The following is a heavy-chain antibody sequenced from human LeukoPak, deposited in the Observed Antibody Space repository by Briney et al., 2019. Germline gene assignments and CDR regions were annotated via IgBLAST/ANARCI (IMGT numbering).Heavy chain of an antibody. Sequence: GGSLRLSCAASGFTFSEHYMDWVRQMPGKGLEWMGIIFPGDSDIRYSPSFQGQVTISADKSIRTAFLQWSTLEAADTAMYYCARQRDGYYFDYWGQGTLVTVSS. J-gene: IGHJ4*02. CDR2: IFPGDSDI. CDR1: GFTFSEHY. CDR3: ARQRDGYYFDY. V-gene: IGHV5-51*01. D-gene: IGHD5-24*01.